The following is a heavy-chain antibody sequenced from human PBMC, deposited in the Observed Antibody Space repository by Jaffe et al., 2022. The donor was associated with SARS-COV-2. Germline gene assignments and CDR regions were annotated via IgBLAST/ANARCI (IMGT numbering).Heavy chain of an antibody. Sequence: QLQLQESGPGLVKPSETLSLTCTVSGGSISSSSYYWGWIRQPPGKGLEWIGSIYYSGSTYYNPSLKSRVTISVDTSKNQFSLKLSSVTAADTAVYYCARHVGITMIVVASPYYFDYWGQGTLVTVSS. CDR3: ARHVGITMIVVASPYYFDY. V-gene: IGHV4-39*01. D-gene: IGHD3-22*01. CDR2: IYYSGST. CDR1: GGSISSSSYY. J-gene: IGHJ4*02.